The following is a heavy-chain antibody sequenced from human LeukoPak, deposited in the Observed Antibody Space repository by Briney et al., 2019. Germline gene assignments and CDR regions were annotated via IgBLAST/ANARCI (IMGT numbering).Heavy chain of an antibody. CDR1: GDTFTSYY. D-gene: IGHD3-10*01. CDR2: INPSGGST. CDR3: ARDSDSEAPGKFDY. Sequence: ASVKVSCKASGDTFTSYYMHWVRQAPGEGAGWMGIINPSGGSTSYAQKFQGRVTMTSDTSTSTVYMELSSLRSEDTAVYYCARDSDSEAPGKFDYWGQGTLVTVSS. J-gene: IGHJ4*02. V-gene: IGHV1-46*01.